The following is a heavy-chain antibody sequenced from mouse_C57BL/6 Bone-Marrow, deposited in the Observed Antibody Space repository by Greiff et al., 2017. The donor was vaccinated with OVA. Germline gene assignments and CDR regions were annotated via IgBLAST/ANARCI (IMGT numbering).Heavy chain of an antibody. V-gene: IGHV1-72*01. CDR2: IDPNSGGT. D-gene: IGHD1-1*01. Sequence: QVQLQQPGAELVKPGASVKLSCKASGYTFTSYWMHWVKQRPGRGLEWIGRIDPNSGGTTYNEKFKSKATLTVDKPSSTAYMQLSSRTSEDSAVEYCARRITTVVGGAMDYWGQGTSVTVSA. CDR1: GYTFTSYW. CDR3: ARRITTVVGGAMDY. J-gene: IGHJ4*01.